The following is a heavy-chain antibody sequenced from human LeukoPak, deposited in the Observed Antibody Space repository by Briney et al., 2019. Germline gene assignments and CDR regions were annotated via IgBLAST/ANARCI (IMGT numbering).Heavy chain of an antibody. CDR2: MNPNSGST. D-gene: IGHD6-19*01. CDR3: ARNSGQWLVYNYFDY. CDR1: GYTFTSYD. V-gene: IGHV1-8*01. Sequence: ASVKVSCKASGYTFTSYDINWVRQATGQGLEWMGWMNPNSGSTGYAQKFQGRVTMTRNTSISTAYMELSSLRSEDTAVYYCARNSGQWLVYNYFDYWGQGTLVTVSS. J-gene: IGHJ4*02.